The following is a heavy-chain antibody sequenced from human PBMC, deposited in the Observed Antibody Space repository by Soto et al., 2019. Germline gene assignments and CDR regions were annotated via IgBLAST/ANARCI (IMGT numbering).Heavy chain of an antibody. Sequence: EVQLLESGGGLVQPGGSLKLSCAASGFTFDYYAMNWVRQAPGKGLEWVSAISGNGGNTYYADSVKGRFTIYRDNSKNTLYMQMNSLRVEDTALYYCAKENPYDFGHGFDIWGQGTMVTVSS. CDR3: AKENPYDFGHGFDI. CDR2: ISGNGGNT. CDR1: GFTFDYYA. D-gene: IGHD4-17*01. J-gene: IGHJ3*02. V-gene: IGHV3-23*01.